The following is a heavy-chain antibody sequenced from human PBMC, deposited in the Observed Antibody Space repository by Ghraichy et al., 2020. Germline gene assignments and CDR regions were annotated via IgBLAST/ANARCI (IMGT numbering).Heavy chain of an antibody. J-gene: IGHJ4*02. CDR3: ARVNDGCFDY. CDR2: AHYSASP. V-gene: IGHV4-38-2*01. CDR1: GYSLSSGFY. Sequence: SETLSLTCAVSGYSLSSGFYWGWIRQPPGKGLEWIGRAHYSASPYYDPSLWSRVTILVDTSKNQFSLKLTSVTAADTAVYYCARVNDGCFDYWGQGTLVSVSS. D-gene: IGHD5/OR15-5a*01.